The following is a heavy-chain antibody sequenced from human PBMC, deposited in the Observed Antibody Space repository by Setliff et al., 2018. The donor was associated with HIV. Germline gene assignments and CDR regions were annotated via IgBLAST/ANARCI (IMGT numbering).Heavy chain of an antibody. J-gene: IGHJ4*02. Sequence: GGSLRLSCAASGFTFSSYSMNWVRQAPGKGLEWLSYISSSSSSIYHADSVKGRFTISRDNTRSTLYLHLIDLGAEDTAIYYCARRDTFYWGQGTLVTVSS. V-gene: IGHV3-48*04. D-gene: IGHD2-2*02. CDR3: ARRDTFY. CDR2: ISSSSSSI. CDR1: GFTFSSYS.